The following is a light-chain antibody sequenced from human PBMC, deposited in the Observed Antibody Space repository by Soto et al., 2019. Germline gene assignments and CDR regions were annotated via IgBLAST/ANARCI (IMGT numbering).Light chain of an antibody. Sequence: QSALTQPRSVSGSPGQSVTISCTGASSDVGGYNYVSWYQQHPGKAPKLMIYDVSKRPSGVPDRFSGSKSANTASLTISGLQAEDEADYYCCSYAGNYIYVFGTGTKVTVL. CDR1: SSDVGGYNY. CDR3: CSYAGNYIYV. J-gene: IGLJ1*01. V-gene: IGLV2-11*01. CDR2: DVS.